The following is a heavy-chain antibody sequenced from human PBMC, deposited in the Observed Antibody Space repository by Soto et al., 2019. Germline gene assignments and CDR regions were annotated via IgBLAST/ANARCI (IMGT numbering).Heavy chain of an antibody. Sequence: QVQLQESGPGLVKPSQTLSLTCTVPGGSISSGGYYWSWIRQHPGKGLEWIGYIYYSGSTYSNPSLKSRVTISVDTSKNQFSLKLSSVTAADTAVYYCARNGERWIVGYYFDYWGQGTLVTVSS. CDR1: GGSISSGGYY. CDR2: IYYSGST. J-gene: IGHJ4*02. V-gene: IGHV4-31*03. D-gene: IGHD1-26*01. CDR3: ARNGERWIVGYYFDY.